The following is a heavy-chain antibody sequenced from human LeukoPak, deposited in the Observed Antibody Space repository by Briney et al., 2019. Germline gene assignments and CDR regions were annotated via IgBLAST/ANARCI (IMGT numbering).Heavy chain of an antibody. J-gene: IGHJ6*03. CDR2: IYGSGIT. CDR3: ARLKFYDSTGYSPGYYMDV. Sequence: KPSETLSLTCTVSGGSIISKYWSWIRQSAGTGLEWIGRIYGSGITDYNPSLKSRVTMSLDTSRKQFSLRLTSVTAADTAVYYCARLKFYDSTGYSPGYYMDVWGKGTTVSVFS. D-gene: IGHD3-22*01. CDR1: GGSIISKY. V-gene: IGHV4-4*07.